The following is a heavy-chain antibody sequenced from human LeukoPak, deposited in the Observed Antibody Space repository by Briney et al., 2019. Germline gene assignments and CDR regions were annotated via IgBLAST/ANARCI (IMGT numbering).Heavy chain of an antibody. Sequence: SGPTRVKPTQTLTLTCTLSGIPLSTPGVGVGWIRQPPGKALEWLALIDWTDDKRYRPSLESRLTITQDTSRNQVVLTMTNMDPVDTATYYCARTIIRVRGVVREIDYWGQGTLVTVSS. V-gene: IGHV2-5*01. J-gene: IGHJ4*02. D-gene: IGHD3-10*01. CDR3: ARTIIRVRGVVREIDY. CDR2: IDWTDDK. CDR1: GIPLSTPGVG.